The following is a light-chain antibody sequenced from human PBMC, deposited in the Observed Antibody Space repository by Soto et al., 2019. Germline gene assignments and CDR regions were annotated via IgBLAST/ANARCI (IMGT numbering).Light chain of an antibody. J-gene: IGKJ2*01. CDR3: QKYGSSPPVYT. CDR1: QSVSSSY. CDR2: GAS. Sequence: EIVLTQSPGTLSLSPGERATLSCRASQSVSSSYLAWYQQKPGQAPRLLIYGASSRATGIPDRFSGSGSGTDFTLTISRLEPEDFAVYYCQKYGSSPPVYTLGQGTKLEIK. V-gene: IGKV3-20*01.